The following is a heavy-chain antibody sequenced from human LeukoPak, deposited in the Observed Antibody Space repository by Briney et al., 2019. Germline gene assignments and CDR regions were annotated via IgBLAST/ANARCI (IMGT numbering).Heavy chain of an antibody. CDR1: GFTFSSYE. CDR3: ARDTLNSRILRGYGMDV. J-gene: IGHJ6*02. Sequence: GGSLRLSCAASGFTFSSYEMNRVRQAPGKGLEWVSYISSSGSTIYYADSVKGRFTISRDNAKNSLYLQMNSLRAEDTAVYYCARDTLNSRILRGYGMDVWGQGTTVTVSS. CDR2: ISSSGSTI. D-gene: IGHD6-13*01. V-gene: IGHV3-48*03.